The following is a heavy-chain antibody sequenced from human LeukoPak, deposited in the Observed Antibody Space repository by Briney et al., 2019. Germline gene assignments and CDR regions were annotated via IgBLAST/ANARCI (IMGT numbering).Heavy chain of an antibody. Sequence: ASVKVSCKASGYTFTSYGISWERQAPGQGLEWMGWISAYNGNTNYAQKLQGRVTMTTDTSTSTAYMELRSLRSDDTAVYYCARESRYGSSWYFDYWGQGTLVTVSS. D-gene: IGHD6-13*01. V-gene: IGHV1-18*01. J-gene: IGHJ4*02. CDR3: ARESRYGSSWYFDY. CDR1: GYTFTSYG. CDR2: ISAYNGNT.